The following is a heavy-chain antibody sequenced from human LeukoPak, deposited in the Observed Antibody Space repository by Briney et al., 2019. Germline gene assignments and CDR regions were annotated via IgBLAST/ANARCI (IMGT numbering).Heavy chain of an antibody. Sequence: GESLKISCKGFGYSFSTYWIGWVRQTPGKGLEWFGIIYPRDSDTRYSPSFQGQVTISADKSISTAYLQWHSLKASDTAIFYCARSIASSFIDFDYWGQGTLVTVSS. CDR3: ARSIASSFIDFDY. D-gene: IGHD6-6*01. J-gene: IGHJ4*02. CDR1: GYSFSTYW. CDR2: IYPRDSDT. V-gene: IGHV5-51*01.